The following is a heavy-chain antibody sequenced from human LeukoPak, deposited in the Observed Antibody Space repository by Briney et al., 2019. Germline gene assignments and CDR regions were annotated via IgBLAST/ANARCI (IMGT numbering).Heavy chain of an antibody. CDR1: GGSISSGIYY. CDR2: IYTSGST. Sequence: SETLSLTCTVSGGSISSGIYYWSWIRQPAGKGLQWIGRIYTSGSTNYNPSLKSRVTISVDTSKNQFSLKLSSVTAADTAVYYCATDSDEIYYYDSSGDAFDIWGQGTMVTVSS. D-gene: IGHD3-22*01. V-gene: IGHV4-61*02. CDR3: ATDSDEIYYYDSSGDAFDI. J-gene: IGHJ3*02.